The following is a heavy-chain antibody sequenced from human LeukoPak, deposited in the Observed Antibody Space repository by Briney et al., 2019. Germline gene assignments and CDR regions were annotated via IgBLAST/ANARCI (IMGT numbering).Heavy chain of an antibody. V-gene: IGHV3-64*01. CDR2: ISSNGGST. Sequence: GGSLRLSCVASGFTFSSYAMHWVRQAPGKGLEYVSAISSNGGSTYYANSVKGRFTISRDNSKNTLYLQMGSLRAEDMAVYYCARDLVRSSGPKASHYYYYYGMDVWGQGTTVTVSS. CDR1: GFTFSSYA. CDR3: ARDLVRSSGPKASHYYYYYGMDV. J-gene: IGHJ6*02. D-gene: IGHD6-19*01.